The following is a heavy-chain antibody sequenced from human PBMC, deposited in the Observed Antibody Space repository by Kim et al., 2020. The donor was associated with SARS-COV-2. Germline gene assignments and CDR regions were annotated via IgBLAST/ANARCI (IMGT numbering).Heavy chain of an antibody. D-gene: IGHD3-22*01. J-gene: IGHJ4*02. Sequence: GRVTITADESTSTAYMELSSLRSEDTAVYYCARAPLKYYDSSGYYYLFDYWGQGTLVTVSS. V-gene: IGHV1-69*01. CDR3: ARAPLKYYDSSGYYYLFDY.